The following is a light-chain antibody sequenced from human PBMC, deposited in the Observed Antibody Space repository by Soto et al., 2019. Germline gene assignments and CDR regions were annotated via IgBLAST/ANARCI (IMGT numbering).Light chain of an antibody. J-gene: IGKJ1*01. CDR2: WAS. V-gene: IGKV4-1*01. CDR1: QSVLYSSDNRNY. Sequence: DIVMTQSPDSLAVSLGERATVNCKSGQSVLYSSDNRNYLAWYQQKPGQSPKLLISWASTRESGVPDRFSGSGSGTDFTLTISSLQAEDVAVYFCQQYYTNPRTFGQVTKVVLK. CDR3: QQYYTNPRT.